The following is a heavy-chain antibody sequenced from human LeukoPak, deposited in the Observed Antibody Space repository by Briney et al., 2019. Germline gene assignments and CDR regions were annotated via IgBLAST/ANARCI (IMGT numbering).Heavy chain of an antibody. CDR2: IYTSGST. V-gene: IGHV4-61*05. CDR3: ARLSGGIPISRSYYYYMDV. CDR1: GGSISSSSYY. J-gene: IGHJ6*03. D-gene: IGHD5-18*01. Sequence: SETLSLTCTVSGGSISSSSYYWGWIRQPPGKGLEWIGYIYTSGSTNYNPSLKSRVTISVDTSKNQFSLKLSSVTAADTAVYYCARLSGGIPISRSYYYYMDVWSKGTTVTVSS.